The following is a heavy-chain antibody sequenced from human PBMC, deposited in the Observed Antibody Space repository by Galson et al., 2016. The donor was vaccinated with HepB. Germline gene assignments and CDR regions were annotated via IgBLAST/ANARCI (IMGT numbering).Heavy chain of an antibody. D-gene: IGHD6-19*01. CDR3: ARDGVRSGWFFDF. J-gene: IGHJ4*02. Sequence: SVKVSCKASGGTFSSYAISWVRQAPGQGLEWMGGIISLFGTTNYAQKFQGRVTITADESTSTAYMELSSLRSEDTAVYYCARDGVRSGWFFDFWGQGTLVTVPS. V-gene: IGHV1-69*13. CDR2: IISLFGTT. CDR1: GGTFSSYA.